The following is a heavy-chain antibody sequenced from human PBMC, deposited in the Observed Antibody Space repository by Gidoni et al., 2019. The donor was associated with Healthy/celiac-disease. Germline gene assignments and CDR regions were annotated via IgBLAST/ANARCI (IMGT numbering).Heavy chain of an antibody. CDR1: GYTFTSYA. Sequence: QVQLVQSGAVVTKPGASVTVSCKASGYTFTSYAMHWVRQAPGQRLEWMGWINAGNGNTKYSQKFQGRVTITRDTSASTAYMELSSLRSEDTAVYYCARVRAVVVPAAEFDPWGQGTLVTVSS. CDR2: INAGNGNT. V-gene: IGHV1-3*01. D-gene: IGHD2-2*01. J-gene: IGHJ5*02. CDR3: ARVRAVVVPAAEFDP.